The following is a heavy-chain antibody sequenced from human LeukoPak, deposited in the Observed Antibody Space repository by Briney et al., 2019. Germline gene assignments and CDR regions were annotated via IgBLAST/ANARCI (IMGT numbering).Heavy chain of an antibody. V-gene: IGHV1-69*05. CDR2: IIPIFGTA. J-gene: IGHJ4*02. Sequence: GGSLRLSCAASGGTFSSYAISWVRQAPGQGLEWMGGIIPIFGTANYAQKFQGRVTITTDESTSTAYMELSSLRSEDTAVYYCAHGGGYYDSSGLFDYWGQGTLVTVSS. CDR1: GGTFSSYA. CDR3: AHGGGYYDSSGLFDY. D-gene: IGHD3-22*01.